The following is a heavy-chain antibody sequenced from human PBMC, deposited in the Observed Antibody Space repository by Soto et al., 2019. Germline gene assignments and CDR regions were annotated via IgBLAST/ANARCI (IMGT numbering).Heavy chain of an antibody. CDR2: IYYSGST. CDR3: ASDYGDYTIDY. CDR1: GGSISSSSYY. V-gene: IGHV4-39*01. D-gene: IGHD4-17*01. Sequence: SETLSLTCTVSGGSISSSSYYWGWIRQPPGKGLEWIGSIYYSGSTYYNPSLKSRVTISVDTSKNQFSLKLSSVTAADTAVYYCASDYGDYTIDYWGQGTLVTVSS. J-gene: IGHJ4*02.